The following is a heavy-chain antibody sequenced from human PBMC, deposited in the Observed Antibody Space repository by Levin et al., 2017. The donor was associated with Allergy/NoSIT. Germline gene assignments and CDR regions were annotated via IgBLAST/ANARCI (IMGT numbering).Heavy chain of an antibody. V-gene: IGHV5-51*01. CDR1: GYSFTSYW. D-gene: IGHD2-2*01. CDR2: IYPGDSDT. J-gene: IGHJ6*02. Sequence: ASVKVSCKGSGYSFTSYWIGWVRQMPGKGLEWMGIIYPGDSDTRYSPSFQGQVTISADKSISTAYLQWSSLKASDTAMYYCARGWADLGYCSSTSCYGGRGMDVWGQGTTVTVSS. CDR3: ARGWADLGYCSSTSCYGGRGMDV.